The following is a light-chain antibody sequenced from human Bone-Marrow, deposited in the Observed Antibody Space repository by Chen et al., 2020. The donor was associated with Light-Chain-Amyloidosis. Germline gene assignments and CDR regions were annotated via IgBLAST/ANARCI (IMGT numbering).Light chain of an antibody. Sequence: QSALTQHASVSGSPGQSITISCTGTSSDVGGDNHVSWYQQHPDKAPTLMIYEVTNRPSWVPDRFSGAKSDNTASLTISGLQTEDEADYFCSSYTITNTLVFGSETRVTVL. CDR2: EVT. CDR3: SSYTITNTLV. V-gene: IGLV2-14*01. J-gene: IGLJ1*01. CDR1: SSDVGGDNH.